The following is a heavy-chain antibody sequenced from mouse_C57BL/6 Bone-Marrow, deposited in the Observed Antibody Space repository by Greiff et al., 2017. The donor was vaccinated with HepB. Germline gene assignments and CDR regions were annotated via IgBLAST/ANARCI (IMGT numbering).Heavy chain of an antibody. CDR3: TTWNYDEYAMDY. CDR1: GFNIKDDY. V-gene: IGHV14-4*01. CDR2: IDPENGDT. J-gene: IGHJ4*01. Sequence: EVQRVESGAELVRPGASVKLSCTASGFNIKDDYMHWVKQRPEQGLEWIGWIDPENGDTEYASKFQGKATITADTSSNTAYLQLSSLTSEDTAVYYCTTWNYDEYAMDYWGQGTSVTVSS. D-gene: IGHD2-4*01.